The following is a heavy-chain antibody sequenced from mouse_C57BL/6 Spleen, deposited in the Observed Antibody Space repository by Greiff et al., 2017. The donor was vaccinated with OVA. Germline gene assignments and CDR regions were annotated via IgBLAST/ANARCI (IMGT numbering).Heavy chain of an antibody. CDR3: ARDRSNDAMDY. CDR1: GFTFSSYA. Sequence: EVQRVESGGGLVKPGGSLKLSCAASGFTFSSYAMSWVRQTPEKRLEWVATISDGGSYTYYPDNVKGRFTISRDNAKNNLYLQMSHLKSEDTAMYYCARDRSNDAMDYWGQGTSVTVSS. D-gene: IGHD2-5*01. J-gene: IGHJ4*01. CDR2: ISDGGSYT. V-gene: IGHV5-4*01.